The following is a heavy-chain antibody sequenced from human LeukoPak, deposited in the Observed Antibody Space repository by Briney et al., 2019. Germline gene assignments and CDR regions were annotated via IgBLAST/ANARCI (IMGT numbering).Heavy chain of an antibody. CDR3: ARQRTTYGDYDY. J-gene: IGHJ4*02. CDR2: IYPGGSKT. CDR1: GYSFTSYW. V-gene: IGHV5-51*01. Sequence: GESLKISCKSSGYSFTSYWIGWVRPMPGKGLEWMGIIYPGGSKTRYSPSFQGQVTISADRSISTGYLQWSSLKASDTAMYYCARQRTTYGDYDYWGQGTLVTVSS. D-gene: IGHD4-17*01.